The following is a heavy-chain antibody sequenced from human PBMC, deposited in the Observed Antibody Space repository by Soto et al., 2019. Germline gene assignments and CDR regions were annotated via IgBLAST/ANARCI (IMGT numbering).Heavy chain of an antibody. Sequence: QVQLQESGPGLVKPSQTLSLTCTVSGGSISSGGYYWSWIRQHPGKGLEWIGYIYYSGSTYYNPSLKRRVTMSVDTSKNQFALKRSPVTAAGRAGYYCAREGLSSRWGGFDPWGQGTLVTVSS. D-gene: IGHD6-13*01. CDR2: IYYSGST. CDR3: AREGLSSRWGGFDP. J-gene: IGHJ5*02. CDR1: GGSISSGGYY. V-gene: IGHV4-31*03.